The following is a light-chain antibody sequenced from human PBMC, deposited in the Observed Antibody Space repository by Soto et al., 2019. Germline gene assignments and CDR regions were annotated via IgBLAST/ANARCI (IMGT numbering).Light chain of an antibody. J-gene: IGKJ1*01. V-gene: IGKV3-15*01. CDR2: RTS. CDR1: QSISSN. CDR3: QQYHNWWT. Sequence: EIVSSHARGSLSLAPWSVTTLCCRASQSISSNLAWYQQKPGQAPRLLMFRTSSRATGFPARFSGSGSGTEFTLPISSLQSEDFAVYYCQQYHNWWTFGQGTKVDIK.